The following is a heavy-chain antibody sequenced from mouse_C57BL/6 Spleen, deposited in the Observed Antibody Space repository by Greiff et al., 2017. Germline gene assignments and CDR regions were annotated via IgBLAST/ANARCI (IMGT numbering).Heavy chain of an antibody. V-gene: IGHV1-61*01. CDR3: ARGDWDLFFDY. CDR2: IYPSDSET. CDR1: GYTFTGYW. D-gene: IGHD4-1*01. Sequence: QVQLQQPGAELVRPGSSVKLSCKASGYTFTGYWMDWVKQRPGQGLERIGNIYPSDSETHYNQKFKDKATLTVDKSSSTAYMQLSSLTSEDSAVYYCARGDWDLFFDYWGQGTTLTVSS. J-gene: IGHJ2*01.